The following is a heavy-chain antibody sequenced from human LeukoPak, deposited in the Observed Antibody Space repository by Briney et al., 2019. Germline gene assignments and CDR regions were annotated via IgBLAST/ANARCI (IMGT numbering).Heavy chain of an antibody. D-gene: IGHD1-1*01. Sequence: GGSMRLACAASGFTFSIYWMHWDRQAPGKCLEWVSRMDPDGRTIDYADSVKGRFTISRHNAKDTLYLQMSSLRDEDAAVYYWVSDLCGRDDQWGRGTLVTVSS. CDR3: VSDLCGRDDQ. CDR1: GFTFSIYW. V-gene: IGHV3-74*01. CDR2: MDPDGRTI. J-gene: IGHJ5*02.